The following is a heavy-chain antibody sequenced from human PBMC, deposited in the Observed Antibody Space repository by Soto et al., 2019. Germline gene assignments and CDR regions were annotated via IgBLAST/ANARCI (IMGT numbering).Heavy chain of an antibody. D-gene: IGHD5-12*01. CDR2: IIPIVGTA. CDR1: GGTFSSYA. Sequence: QVQLVQSGAEVKKPGSSVKVSCKASGGTFSSYAISWVRQAPGQGLEWMGRIIPIVGTANYAQKFQGRVTITADKSTSTAYMELSDLRSEDTAVYYCASGLSEATVTRPYYYGMDVWGQGTTVTVSS. V-gene: IGHV1-69*06. J-gene: IGHJ6*02. CDR3: ASGLSEATVTRPYYYGMDV.